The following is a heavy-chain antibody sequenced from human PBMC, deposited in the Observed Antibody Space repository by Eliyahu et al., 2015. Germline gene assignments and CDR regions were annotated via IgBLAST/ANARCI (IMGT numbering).Heavy chain of an antibody. CDR3: AKDASETPTYGMDV. CDR2: INWNGDVT. J-gene: IGHJ6*02. V-gene: IGHV3-20*03. Sequence: EVQLVDSGGRVIRPGGXLRLSXXXSGFXFXXYGMNWVPHAPGKGRGGVSSINWNGDVTRYADSVKGRFTISRDNAKNSLYLQMNSLRAEDTALYYCAKDASETPTYGMDVWGQGTTVTVSS. CDR1: GFXFXXYG.